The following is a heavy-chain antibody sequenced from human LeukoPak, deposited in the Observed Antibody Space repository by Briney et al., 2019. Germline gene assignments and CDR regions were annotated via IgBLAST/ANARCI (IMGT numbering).Heavy chain of an antibody. CDR3: AREVMRGSGIYYKLKWFDP. Sequence: ASVKVSCKASGYTFTGYYMHWVRQAPGQGLEWMGWINPNSGGTNYAQKFQGRVTMTRDTSISTAYMELSWLRSEDTAVYYCAREVMRGSGIYYKLKWFDPWGQGTLVTVSS. J-gene: IGHJ5*02. V-gene: IGHV1-2*02. CDR2: INPNSGGT. CDR1: GYTFTGYY. D-gene: IGHD3-10*01.